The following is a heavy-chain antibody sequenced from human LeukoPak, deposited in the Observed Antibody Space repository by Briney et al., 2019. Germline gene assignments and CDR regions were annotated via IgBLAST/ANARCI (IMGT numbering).Heavy chain of an antibody. J-gene: IGHJ4*02. D-gene: IGHD3-10*01. V-gene: IGHV4-59*08. CDR1: GGSISSYY. Sequence: SETLSLTCTVSGGSISSYYWSWIRQPPGKGLEWIGYIYYSGSTNYNPSLKSRVTISVDTTKNQFSLKLSSVTAADTAVYYCARESRYGSGSYYTDYWGQGTLVTVSS. CDR3: ARESRYGSGSYYTDY. CDR2: IYYSGST.